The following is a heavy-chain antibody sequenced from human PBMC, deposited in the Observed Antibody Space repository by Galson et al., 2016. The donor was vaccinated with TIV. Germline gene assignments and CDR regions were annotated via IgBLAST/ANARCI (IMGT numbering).Heavy chain of an antibody. V-gene: IGHV6-1*01. CDR1: GDSVSGNSAA. J-gene: IGHJ4*02. CDR2: TFYRSKWYN. Sequence: CAISGDSVSGNSAAWNWLRQSSSRGLEWLGRTFYRSKWYNDYAPSVKSRITINPDTSKNQFSLQLNSVTPEDTAVYYCARATPSVFGITMTLDSWGQGTLVTVSS. CDR3: ARATPSVFGITMTLDS. D-gene: IGHD3-22*01.